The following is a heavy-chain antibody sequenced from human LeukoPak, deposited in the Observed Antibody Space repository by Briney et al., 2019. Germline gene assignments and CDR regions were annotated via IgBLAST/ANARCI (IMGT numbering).Heavy chain of an antibody. CDR2: ISGSGGST. CDR1: GFTVSSNY. D-gene: IGHD3-10*01. J-gene: IGHJ5*02. V-gene: IGHV3-23*01. CDR3: AKSPFGESYNWFDP. Sequence: GGSLRLSCAASGFTVSSNYMSWVRQAPGKGLEWVSAISGSGGSTYYADSVKGRFTISRDNSKNTLYLQMNSLRAEDTAVYYCAKSPFGESYNWFDPWGQGTLVTVSS.